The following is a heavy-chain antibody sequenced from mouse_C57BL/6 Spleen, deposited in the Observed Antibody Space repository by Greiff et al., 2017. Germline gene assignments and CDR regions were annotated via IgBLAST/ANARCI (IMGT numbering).Heavy chain of an antibody. Sequence: QVQLQQSGAELVRPGASVKLSCKASGYTFTDSYLNWVKPRPGQGLEWISRIYPGSGNTYYNEKVKGKATLTAEKSSSTAYMQLSSLTSEDAAVYFCARSGYVSSYAIDYWGQGTSVTVSS. CDR3: ARSGYVSSYAIDY. V-gene: IGHV1-76*01. J-gene: IGHJ4*01. CDR1: GYTFTDSY. D-gene: IGHD1-1*01. CDR2: IYPGSGNT.